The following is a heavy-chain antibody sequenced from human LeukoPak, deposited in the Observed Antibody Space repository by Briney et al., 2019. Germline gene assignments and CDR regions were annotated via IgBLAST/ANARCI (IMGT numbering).Heavy chain of an antibody. D-gene: IGHD6-13*01. J-gene: IGHJ4*01. CDR1: GFIFSDYW. V-gene: IGHV3-7*01. CDR3: ARDGTAAGLYFDL. CDR2: IKQDGGEK. Sequence: GGSLRLSCGVSGFIFSDYWMNWVRQAPGKGLEWVASIKQDGGEKSYVDSVKGRFTISRDNAKNSLYLQMSSLRAEDTAVYYCARDGTAAGLYFDLWGQGTAVTVSS.